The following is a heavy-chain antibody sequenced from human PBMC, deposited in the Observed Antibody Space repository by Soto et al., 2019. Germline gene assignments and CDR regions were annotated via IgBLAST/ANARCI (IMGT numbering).Heavy chain of an antibody. Sequence: QVQLVESGGGVVQPGRSLRLSCAASGFTFSSYAMHWVRQAPGKGLEWVAVISYDGSNKYYAGYVKGRFTISRDNSKNTLYLPMNSLRAEDTAVYYCARDSSTHYDILTGPDPYYYYGMDVWGQGTTVTVSS. J-gene: IGHJ6*02. V-gene: IGHV3-30-3*01. CDR2: ISYDGSNK. CDR3: ARDSSTHYDILTGPDPYYYYGMDV. D-gene: IGHD3-9*01. CDR1: GFTFSSYA.